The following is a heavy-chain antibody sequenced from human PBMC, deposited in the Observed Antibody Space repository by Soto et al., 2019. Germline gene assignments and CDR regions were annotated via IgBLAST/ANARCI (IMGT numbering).Heavy chain of an antibody. CDR3: ASVMEFGDQAWS. CDR1: GYTFTSYD. CDR2: MNPNSGNT. Sequence: QVQLVQSGAEVKKPGASVKVSCKASGYTFTSYDINWVRQATGQGLEWMGWMNPNSGNTGYAQKFQGSITMTRNTSISAAYMELSSLRSEDTAVYYCASVMEFGDQAWSWGQGTLVTVSS. J-gene: IGHJ4*02. V-gene: IGHV1-8*01. D-gene: IGHD4-17*01.